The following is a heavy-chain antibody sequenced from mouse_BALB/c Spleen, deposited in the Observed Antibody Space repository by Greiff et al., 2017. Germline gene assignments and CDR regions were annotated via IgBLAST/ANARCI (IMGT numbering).Heavy chain of an antibody. CDR2: IDPANGNT. D-gene: IGHD2-3*01. V-gene: IGHV14-3*02. J-gene: IGHJ4*01. Sequence: EVQLVESGAELVKPGASVKLSCTASGFNIKDTYMHWVKQRPEQGLEWIGRIDPANGNTKYDPKFQGKATITADTSSNTAYLQLSSLTSEDTAVYYCARGDGWAMDYWGQGTSVTVSS. CDR3: ARGDGWAMDY. CDR1: GFNIKDTY.